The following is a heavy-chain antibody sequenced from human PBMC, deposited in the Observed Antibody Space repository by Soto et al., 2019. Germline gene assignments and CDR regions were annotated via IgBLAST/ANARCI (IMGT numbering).Heavy chain of an antibody. J-gene: IGHJ4*02. V-gene: IGHV4-39*01. D-gene: IGHD3-3*01. CDR2: IYYSGST. CDR1: GGSISSSSYY. Sequence: SETLSLTCTVSGGSISSSSYYWGWIRQPPGKGLEWIGSIYYSGSTYYNPSLKSRVTISVDTSKNQFSLKLSSVTAADTAVYYCARQPLILEWLTQIDYWGQGTLVTVSS. CDR3: ARQPLILEWLTQIDY.